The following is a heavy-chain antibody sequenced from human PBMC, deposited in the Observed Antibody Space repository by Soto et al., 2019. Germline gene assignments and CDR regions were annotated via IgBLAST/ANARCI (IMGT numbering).Heavy chain of an antibody. D-gene: IGHD2-2*01. CDR2: ISYDGSNK. V-gene: IGHV3-30*18. CDR1: GFTFSSYG. J-gene: IGHJ6*03. CDR3: AKVGMDCSSTSCPRMLYYYMDV. Sequence: QVQLVESGGGVVQPGRSLRLSCAASGFTFSSYGMHWVRQAPGKGLEWVAVISYDGSNKYYADSVKGRFTISRDNSKNTLYLQMNSLRAEDTAVYYCAKVGMDCSSTSCPRMLYYYMDVWGKGPTVTVSS.